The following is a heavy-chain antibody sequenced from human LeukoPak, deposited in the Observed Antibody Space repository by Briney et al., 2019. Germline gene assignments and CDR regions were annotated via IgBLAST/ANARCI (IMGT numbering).Heavy chain of an antibody. J-gene: IGHJ6*03. Sequence: GGSLRLSCAASGFTFSSYAMSWVRRAPGKGLEWVSAISGSGGSTYYADSVKGRFTISRDNSKNTLYLQMNSLRAEDTAIYYCAKHSSSWYKDYYYYMDVWGKGTTVTVSS. CDR2: ISGSGGST. D-gene: IGHD6-13*01. CDR1: GFTFSSYA. V-gene: IGHV3-23*01. CDR3: AKHSSSWYKDYYYYMDV.